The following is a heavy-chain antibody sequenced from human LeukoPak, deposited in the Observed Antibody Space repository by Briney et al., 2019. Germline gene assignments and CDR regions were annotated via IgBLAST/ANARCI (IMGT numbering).Heavy chain of an antibody. CDR3: ARGPPPVIAAAGSNWFDP. Sequence: PSETLSLTCTVSGDSISSYYWSWIRQPPGKGLEWIGYIYYSGSTNYNPSLKNRITISVDTSKNQFSLKLSSVTAADTAVYYCARGPPPVIAAAGSNWFDPWGQGTLVTVSS. D-gene: IGHD6-13*01. V-gene: IGHV4-59*12. CDR2: IYYSGST. J-gene: IGHJ5*02. CDR1: GDSISSYY.